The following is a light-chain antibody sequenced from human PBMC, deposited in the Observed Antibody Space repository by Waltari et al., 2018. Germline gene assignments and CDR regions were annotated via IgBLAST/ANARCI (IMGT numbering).Light chain of an antibody. V-gene: IGLV3-19*01. CDR2: GKN. CDR3: NSRDSSGNLYV. Sequence: SSELTQDPAVSVALGQTVRITCQGDSRRSYYASWYQQKPGQAPVLVIYGKNNRPSGIPDRFSGSSSGNTASLTITGAQAEDEADYYCNSRDSSGNLYVFGTGTKVTVL. J-gene: IGLJ1*01. CDR1: SRRSYY.